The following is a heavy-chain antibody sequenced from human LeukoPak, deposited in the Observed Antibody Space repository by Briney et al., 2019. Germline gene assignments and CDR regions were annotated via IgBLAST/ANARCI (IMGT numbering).Heavy chain of an antibody. J-gene: IGHJ5*02. CDR2: ISGSGGST. Sequence: GGSLRLSCAAAGFTFSSYAMSWVRQAPGKVLEWVSIISGSGGSTYYADSVKGRFTISRDNSKNTLCLQMNSLRAEDTAVYYCAKGRAYCGGDCYSIARSWGQGTLVSVSS. D-gene: IGHD2-21*02. V-gene: IGHV3-23*01. CDR3: AKGRAYCGGDCYSIARS. CDR1: GFTFSSYA.